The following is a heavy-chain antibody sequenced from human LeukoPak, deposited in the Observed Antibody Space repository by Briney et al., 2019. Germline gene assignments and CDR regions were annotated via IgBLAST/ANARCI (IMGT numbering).Heavy chain of an antibody. D-gene: IGHD2-2*01. J-gene: IGHJ6*03. CDR1: GYTFTSYG. V-gene: IGHV1-18*01. CDR2: ISAYNGNT. CDR3: ARAGDIVVVAVAGAGYYYMDV. Sequence: ASVKVSCKASGYTFTSYGISWVRQAPGQGLEWMGWISAYNGNTNYAQKLQGRVTMTTDTSTNTAYMELRSLRSDDTAVYYCARAGDIVVVAVAGAGYYYMDVWGKGTTVTVSS.